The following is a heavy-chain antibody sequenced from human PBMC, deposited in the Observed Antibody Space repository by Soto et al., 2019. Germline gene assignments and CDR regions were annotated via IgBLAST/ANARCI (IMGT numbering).Heavy chain of an antibody. D-gene: IGHD3-10*01. CDR3: ARGRSFSYDSTPPPMFDP. Sequence: LRLSCAGSGFAFSTFDIHWVRQAPGKGLEWVSGIGTLSDTFYAASVQGRFTISRQNAKNSVYLQMNSLRAGDTAFYYCARGRSFSYDSTPPPMFDPWGQGTLVTVSS. V-gene: IGHV3-13*01. CDR2: IGTLSDT. J-gene: IGHJ5*02. CDR1: GFAFSTFD.